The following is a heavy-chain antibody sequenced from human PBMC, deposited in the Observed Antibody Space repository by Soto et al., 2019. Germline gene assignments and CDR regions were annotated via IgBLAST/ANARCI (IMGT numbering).Heavy chain of an antibody. CDR3: ARTGYSSSNDY. Sequence: GESLKISCNGSGYSFTSYWISWVRQMPGKGLEWMGRIDPSDSYTNYSPSFQGHVTISADKSISTAYLQWSSLKASDTAMYYCARTGYSSSNDYWAQGTLVTVSS. V-gene: IGHV5-10-1*01. CDR1: GYSFTSYW. D-gene: IGHD6-13*01. J-gene: IGHJ4*02. CDR2: IDPSDSYT.